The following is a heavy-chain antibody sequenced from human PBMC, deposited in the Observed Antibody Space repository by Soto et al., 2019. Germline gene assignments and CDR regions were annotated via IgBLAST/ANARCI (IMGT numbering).Heavy chain of an antibody. D-gene: IGHD3-22*01. CDR1: GGSFSGYY. J-gene: IGHJ6*02. V-gene: IGHV4-34*01. CDR3: ARLPYYYDSSGPYYYYYGMGV. CDR2: INHSGST. Sequence: SETLSLTCAVYGGSFSGYYWSWIRQPPGKGLEWIGEINHSGSTNYNPSLKSRVTISVDTSRNQFSLKLSSVTAADTAVYYCARLPYYYDSSGPYYYYYGMGVWGQGTTVTVSS.